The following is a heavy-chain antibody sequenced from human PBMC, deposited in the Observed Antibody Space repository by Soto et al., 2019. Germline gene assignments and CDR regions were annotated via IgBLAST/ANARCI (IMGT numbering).Heavy chain of an antibody. Sequence: GGSLRLSCAASGFTFSSYAMHWVRQAPGKGLEYVSAISSNGGSTYYANSVKGRFTISRDNSKNTLYLQMGSLRAEDMAVYYCARDRLYSNPGADLGYWGQGTLVTVSS. CDR2: ISSNGGST. V-gene: IGHV3-64*01. CDR3: ARDRLYSNPGADLGY. D-gene: IGHD6-13*01. J-gene: IGHJ4*02. CDR1: GFTFSSYA.